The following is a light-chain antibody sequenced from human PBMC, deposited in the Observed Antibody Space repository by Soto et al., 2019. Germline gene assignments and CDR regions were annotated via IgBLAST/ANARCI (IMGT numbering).Light chain of an antibody. CDR2: GTS. J-gene: IGKJ2*01. Sequence: EIVLTQSPGTLSLSPGERATFSCRTSQTINTEFLAWYQQRPGLAPRLLIHGTSNRATGIPDRFSGSGSGTDFPLTISALEAEDFAVYYCQRYGSSPLYAFGQGTKLEI. CDR1: QTINTEF. V-gene: IGKV3-20*01. CDR3: QRYGSSPLYA.